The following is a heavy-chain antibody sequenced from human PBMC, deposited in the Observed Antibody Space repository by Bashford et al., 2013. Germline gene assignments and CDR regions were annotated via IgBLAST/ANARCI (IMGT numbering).Heavy chain of an antibody. Sequence: ASVKVSCKVSGYTLGELAIHWVRQAPGRGLQWMGGFHPHKAETVHAQRFQGRVTMTEDTATDTAYMELSSLISEDTAVYYCARAGPGYEGDAFDIWGQGTSGHRLL. CDR1: GYTLGELA. CDR2: FHPHKAET. J-gene: IGHJ3*02. CDR3: ARAGPGYEGDAFDI. D-gene: IGHD2-15*01. V-gene: IGHV1-24*01.